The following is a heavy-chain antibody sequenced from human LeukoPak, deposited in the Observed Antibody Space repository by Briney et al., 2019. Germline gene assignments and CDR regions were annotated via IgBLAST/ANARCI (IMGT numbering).Heavy chain of an antibody. CDR2: IRSRSSSI. CDR1: GFTFSSYS. D-gene: IGHD3-22*01. CDR3: AKQHDSSGYYAYFDY. Sequence: GGSLRLSCAASGFTFSSYSMNWVRQAPGKGLEWVSSIRSRSSSIYYADSVKGRFTISRDNSKNTLYLQMNSLRAEDTAVYYCAKQHDSSGYYAYFDYWGQGTLVTVSS. J-gene: IGHJ4*02. V-gene: IGHV3-21*04.